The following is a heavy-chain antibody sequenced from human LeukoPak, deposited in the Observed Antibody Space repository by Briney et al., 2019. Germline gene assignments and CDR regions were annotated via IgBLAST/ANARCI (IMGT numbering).Heavy chain of an antibody. CDR2: INPSGGST. J-gene: IGHJ4*02. V-gene: IGHV1-46*01. Sequence: ASVKVSCKASGYTFTSYYMHWVRQAPGQGLEWMGIINPSGGSTSYAQKFQGRVTMTRDTSTSTVYTELSSLRSEDTAVYYCARVDGWDSSSWSYYFDYWGQGTLVTVSS. CDR1: GYTFTSYY. D-gene: IGHD6-13*01. CDR3: ARVDGWDSSSWSYYFDY.